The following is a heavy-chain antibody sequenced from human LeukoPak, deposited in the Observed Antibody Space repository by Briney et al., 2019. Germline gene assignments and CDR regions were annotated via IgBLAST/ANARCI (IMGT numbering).Heavy chain of an antibody. D-gene: IGHD2-2*01. CDR1: GFTFSSYA. V-gene: IGHV3-48*01. Sequence: AGGSLRLSCAASGFTFSSYAMSWFRQAPGKGLEWASYISSSSSTIYYADSVKGRFTISRDNAKNSLYLQMNSLRAEDTAVYYCAGHYCSSTSCYYYMDVWGKGTTVTVSS. CDR2: ISSSSSTI. J-gene: IGHJ6*03. CDR3: AGHYCSSTSCYYYMDV.